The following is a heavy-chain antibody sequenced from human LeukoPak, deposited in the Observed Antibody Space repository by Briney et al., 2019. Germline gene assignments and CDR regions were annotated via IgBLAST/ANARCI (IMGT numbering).Heavy chain of an antibody. V-gene: IGHV3-48*01. J-gene: IGHJ5*02. Sequence: GGSLRLSCAASGFTFSSYSMNWVRQAPGKGLEWVSYISSSSNVIYYADSVKGRFTISRDDAKNSLYLQMNSLRAEDTAVYYCAKVPRQHDNWFDPWGQGALVTVSS. CDR3: AKVPRQHDNWFDP. CDR1: GFTFSSYS. D-gene: IGHD6-13*01. CDR2: ISSSSNVI.